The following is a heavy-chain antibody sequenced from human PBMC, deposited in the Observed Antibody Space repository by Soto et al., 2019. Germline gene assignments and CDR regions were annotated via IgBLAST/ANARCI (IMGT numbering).Heavy chain of an antibody. CDR2: ISSSSSYI. CDR1: GFTFSSYS. J-gene: IGHJ6*02. D-gene: IGHD1-26*01. Sequence: PGGSLRLSCAASGFTFSSYSMNWVRQAPGKGLEWVSSISSSSSYIYYADSVKGRFTISRDNAKNSLYLQMNSLRAEDTAVYYCAREEGSYYDYYYYYGMDVWGQGTTVTVSS. CDR3: AREEGSYYDYYYYYGMDV. V-gene: IGHV3-21*01.